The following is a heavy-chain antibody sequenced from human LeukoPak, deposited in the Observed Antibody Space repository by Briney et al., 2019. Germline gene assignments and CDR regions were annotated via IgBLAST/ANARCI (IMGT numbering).Heavy chain of an antibody. CDR2: ISSSSSYI. CDR3: AKGFVVYAMSRTDAFDI. D-gene: IGHD2-8*02. CDR1: GFTFSSYS. J-gene: IGHJ3*02. Sequence: PGGSLRLSCAASGFTFSSYSMNWVRQAPGKGLEWVSSISSSSSYIYYADSVKGRFTISRDNAKNSLYLQMNSLRAEDTAVYYCAKGFVVYAMSRTDAFDIWGQGTMVTVSS. V-gene: IGHV3-21*04.